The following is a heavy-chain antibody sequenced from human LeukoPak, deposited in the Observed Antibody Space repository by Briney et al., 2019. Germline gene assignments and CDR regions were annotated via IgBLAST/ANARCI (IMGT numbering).Heavy chain of an antibody. D-gene: IGHD3-10*02. CDR1: EFSFSSYW. V-gene: IGHV3-7*01. CDR2: IKEDGSEK. Sequence: TGGSLRLSCVASEFSFSSYWMSWVRQAPGKGLEWVANIKEDGSEKYYVDAVKGRFTISRDNAKNSLYLQMNSLRAEDTAVYYCAELGITMIGGVWGKGTTVTISS. CDR3: AELGITMIGGV. J-gene: IGHJ6*04.